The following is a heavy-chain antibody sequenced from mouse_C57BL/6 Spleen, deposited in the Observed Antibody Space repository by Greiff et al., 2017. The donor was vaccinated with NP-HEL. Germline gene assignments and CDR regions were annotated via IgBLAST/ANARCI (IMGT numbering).Heavy chain of an antibody. D-gene: IGHD2-1*01. CDR2: INPSNGGT. V-gene: IGHV1-53*01. J-gene: IGHJ4*01. CDR1: GYTFTSYW. CDR3: ARYDYGNYDAMDY. Sequence: VQLQQPGTELVKPGASVKLSCKASGYTFTSYWMHWVKQRPGQGLEWIGNINPSNGGTNYNEKFKSKATLTVDKSSSTAYMQLSSLTSEDSAVYYCARYDYGNYDAMDYWGQGTSVTVSS.